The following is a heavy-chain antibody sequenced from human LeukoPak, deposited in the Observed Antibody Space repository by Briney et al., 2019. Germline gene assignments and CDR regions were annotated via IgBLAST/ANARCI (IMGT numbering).Heavy chain of an antibody. CDR2: ISGSGDNT. Sequence: PGGSLRLSCAASGFTFSSYAITWVRQAPGKGLEWVSVISGSGDNTYHADSVKGRFTISRDNSKNTLYLQMNSLRAEDTAVYYCAKDHDYAGVYAFDIWGQGTMVTVSS. CDR1: GFTFSSYA. D-gene: IGHD4-17*01. J-gene: IGHJ3*02. V-gene: IGHV3-23*01. CDR3: AKDHDYAGVYAFDI.